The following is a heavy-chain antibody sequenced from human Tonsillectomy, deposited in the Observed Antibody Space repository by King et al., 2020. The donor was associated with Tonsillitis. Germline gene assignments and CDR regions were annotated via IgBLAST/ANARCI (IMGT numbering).Heavy chain of an antibody. D-gene: IGHD3-3*01. Sequence: VQLQQWGAGLLKPSETLSLTCAVYGGSFSTYYWSWIRQPPGKGLEWSGEINHSGSTNYNPSLKSRVTISVDTSKNQFSLKVSSVTAADTALYYCARGSLTIFGVAPHYWGQGTLVTVSS. CDR2: INHSGST. V-gene: IGHV4-34*01. J-gene: IGHJ4*02. CDR3: ARGSLTIFGVAPHY. CDR1: GGSFSTYY.